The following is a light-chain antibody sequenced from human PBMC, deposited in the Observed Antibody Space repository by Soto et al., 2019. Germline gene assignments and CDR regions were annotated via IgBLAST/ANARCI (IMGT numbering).Light chain of an antibody. V-gene: IGKV3-20*01. Sequence: LTQSPGTLSLSPVQRATLSCRASQSISSRYLAWYQQRPGQAPRLLIYGASNRATGIPDRFSGSGSGTDFTLTISRLEPEDFAVYYCQQYGSSPPLTFGGGTKVEIK. CDR1: QSISSRY. J-gene: IGKJ4*01. CDR2: GAS. CDR3: QQYGSSPPLT.